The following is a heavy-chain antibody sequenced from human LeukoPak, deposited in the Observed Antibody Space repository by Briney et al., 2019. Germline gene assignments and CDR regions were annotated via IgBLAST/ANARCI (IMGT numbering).Heavy chain of an antibody. CDR2: IKQDGSEK. CDR3: ARGGYTFEY. V-gene: IGHV3-7*01. Sequence: PGGSLRLSCAASGFTFSSYWMSWLRQAPGKGLEWVANIKQDGSEKNYVDSVKGRFTISRDNAKNSLYLQTNSMRAEDTAVYYCARGGYTFEYWGQGTLVTVSS. D-gene: IGHD5-18*01. CDR1: GFTFSSYW. J-gene: IGHJ4*02.